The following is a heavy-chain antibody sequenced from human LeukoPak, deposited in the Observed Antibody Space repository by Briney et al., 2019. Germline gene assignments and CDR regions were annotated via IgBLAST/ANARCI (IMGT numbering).Heavy chain of an antibody. D-gene: IGHD2-8*01. Sequence: ASVKVSCKASGYTFTSYGISWVRQAPGQGLEWMGWISAYNGNTNYAQKLQGRVTITADKSTSTAYMELSSLRSEDTAVYYCARGSSVRGRDFDYWGQGTLVTVSS. V-gene: IGHV1-18*01. CDR2: ISAYNGNT. J-gene: IGHJ4*02. CDR1: GYTFTSYG. CDR3: ARGSSVRGRDFDY.